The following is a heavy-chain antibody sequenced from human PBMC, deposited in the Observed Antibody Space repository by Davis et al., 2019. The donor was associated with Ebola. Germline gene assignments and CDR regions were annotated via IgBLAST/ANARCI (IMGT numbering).Heavy chain of an antibody. V-gene: IGHV1-2*04. CDR1: GYTFTGYY. J-gene: IGHJ6*02. CDR2: INPNSGGT. CDR3: AREVYGLAYGMDV. Sequence: AASVKVSCKASGYTFTGYYMHWVRQAPGQGLEWMGWINPNSGGTNYAQKFQGWVTMTRDTSISTAYIELSRLRSDDTAVYYCAREVYGLAYGMDVWGQGTTVTVSS. D-gene: IGHD2-15*01.